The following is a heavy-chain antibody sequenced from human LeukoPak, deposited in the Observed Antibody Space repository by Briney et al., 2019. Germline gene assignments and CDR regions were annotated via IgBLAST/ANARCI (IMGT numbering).Heavy chain of an antibody. CDR1: GYRFTSYW. D-gene: IGHD5-24*01. V-gene: IGHV5-51*01. CDR3: ARRGRDGYNSDWFDP. CDR2: IYPGDSDT. Sequence: GESLKISCKGSGYRFTSYWIGWVRQMPGKGLEWMGIIYPGDSDTRYSPSFQGQVTISADKSISTAYLQWSSLKASDTAMYYCARRGRDGYNSDWFDPWGQGTLVTVSS. J-gene: IGHJ5*02.